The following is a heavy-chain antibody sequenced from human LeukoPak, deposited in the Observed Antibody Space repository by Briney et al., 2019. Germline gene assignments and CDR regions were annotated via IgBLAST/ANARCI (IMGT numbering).Heavy chain of an antibody. D-gene: IGHD2-2*01. J-gene: IGHJ5*02. Sequence: SQTLSLTCALSGDSVSSNSAAWNWARQYGSRGLEWLGRTYYRSKWYNDYAVSVKSRITINPDTSKNHSSLQLNSVTPEDTAVYYCARDTAYQTFNGWFDPWGQGTLVTVSS. CDR2: TYYRSKWYN. CDR3: ARDTAYQTFNGWFDP. CDR1: GDSVSSNSAA. V-gene: IGHV6-1*01.